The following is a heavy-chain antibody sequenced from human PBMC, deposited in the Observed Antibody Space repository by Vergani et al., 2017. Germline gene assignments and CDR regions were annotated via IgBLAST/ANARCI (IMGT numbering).Heavy chain of an antibody. V-gene: IGHV4-30-4*08. CDR2: IYHSGST. CDR3: ARIGPYFHDSRIDY. J-gene: IGHJ4*02. Sequence: QVHLQESGPGLVKSSQTLSLTCTVSGVSFRSADYYWSWIRQPPGKGLEWIGYIYHSGSTSYSPSLKSRVSMSVETFKNQFSLNLRSVTAADTAIYYCARIGPYFHDSRIDYWGQGKLVTVSS. CDR1: GVSFRSADYY. D-gene: IGHD3-22*01.